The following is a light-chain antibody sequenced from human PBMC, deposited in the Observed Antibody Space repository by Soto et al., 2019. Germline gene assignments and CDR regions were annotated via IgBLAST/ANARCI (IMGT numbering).Light chain of an antibody. CDR1: QSVSSN. J-gene: IGKJ1*01. V-gene: IGKV3-15*01. CDR2: GAS. CDR3: QQYNNGPPRT. Sequence: EIVMTQSPATLSVSPGERATLSCRASQSVSSNLAWYQQKPGQAPRILIYGASTRATGIPARFSGSGSGTEFTLTISSRQSEDVAVYDCQQYNNGPPRTFGQGTKVEIK.